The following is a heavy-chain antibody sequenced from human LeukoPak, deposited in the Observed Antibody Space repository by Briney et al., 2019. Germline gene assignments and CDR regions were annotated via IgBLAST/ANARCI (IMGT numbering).Heavy chain of an antibody. D-gene: IGHD6-6*01. CDR3: ARGPRQLVLTS. Sequence: PGGSLRLSCAASGFTVSSNYMSWVRQAPGKGLEWVSVIYSGGSTYYADSVKGRFTISRDNSKNTLYLQMNSLRAEDTAVYYCARGPRQLVLTSWGQGTLVTVSS. J-gene: IGHJ5*02. CDR1: GFTVSSNY. V-gene: IGHV3-53*01. CDR2: IYSGGST.